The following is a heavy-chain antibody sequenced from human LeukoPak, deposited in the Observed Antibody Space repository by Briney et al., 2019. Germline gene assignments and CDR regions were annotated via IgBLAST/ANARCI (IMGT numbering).Heavy chain of an antibody. V-gene: IGHV3-66*01. CDR2: IYSGGST. J-gene: IGHJ4*02. CDR1: GFTVSSNY. Sequence: GSLRLSCAASGFTVSSNYMSWVRQAPVKGLEWISAIYSGGSTYYADSVKGRFTISRDNSKNTLYLQMNSLRAEDTAVYYCARGHNFGRLHPFDYWGQGTLVTVSS. CDR3: ARGHNFGRLHPFDY. D-gene: IGHD3-9*01.